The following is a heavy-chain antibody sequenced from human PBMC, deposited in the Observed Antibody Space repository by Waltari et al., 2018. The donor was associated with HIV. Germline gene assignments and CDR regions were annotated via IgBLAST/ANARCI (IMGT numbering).Heavy chain of an antibody. CDR2: IYYSGST. V-gene: IGHV4-39*07. J-gene: IGHJ4*02. D-gene: IGHD4-4*01. CDR1: GGSISSSSYY. Sequence: QLQLQESGPGLVKPSETLSLTCTVSGGSISSSSYYWGWIRQPPGKGLEWIGSIYYSGSTYYNPSLKSRVTISVDTSKNQFSLKLSSVTAADTAVYYCASNYHAGPFDYWGQGTLVTVSS. CDR3: ASNYHAGPFDY.